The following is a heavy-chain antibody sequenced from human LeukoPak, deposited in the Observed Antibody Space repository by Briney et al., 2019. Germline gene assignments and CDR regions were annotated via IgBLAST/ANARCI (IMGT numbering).Heavy chain of an antibody. Sequence: GGSLRLSCAASGFTFSSYSMNWVRQAPGKGLGWVSSISSSSSYIYYADSVKGRFTISRDNAKNSLYLQMNSLRAEDTAVYYCASYSWSGYDVLFDYWGQGTLVTVSS. CDR2: ISSSSSYI. D-gene: IGHD5-12*01. J-gene: IGHJ4*02. V-gene: IGHV3-21*01. CDR1: GFTFSSYS. CDR3: ASYSWSGYDVLFDY.